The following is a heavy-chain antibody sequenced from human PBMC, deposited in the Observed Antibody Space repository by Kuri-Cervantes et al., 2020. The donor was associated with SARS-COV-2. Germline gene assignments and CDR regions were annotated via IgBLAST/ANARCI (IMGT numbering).Heavy chain of an antibody. J-gene: IGHJ6*02. Sequence: GESLKISCAASGFTFSRYAMHWVRQAPGKGLEWVAVIWYDGSNKYYADSVKGRFTISRDNSKNTLYLQMNSLRAEDTAVYYCARGYVNCSGGSCYSIHYYYGMDVWGQGTTVTVSS. CDR3: ARGYVNCSGGSCYSIHYYYGMDV. D-gene: IGHD2-15*01. CDR1: GFTFSRYA. V-gene: IGHV3-33*08. CDR2: IWYDGSNK.